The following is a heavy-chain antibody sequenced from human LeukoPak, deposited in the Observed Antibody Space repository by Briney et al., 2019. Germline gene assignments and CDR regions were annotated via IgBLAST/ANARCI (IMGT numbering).Heavy chain of an antibody. V-gene: IGHV3-21*01. J-gene: IGHJ3*02. CDR2: ISSSSSYI. D-gene: IGHD6-19*01. Sequence: GGSLRLSCAASGFIFSNYSMNWVRQAPGKGLEWVSSISSSSSYIFYADSMKGRFTISRDNAKNSLYLQMNSLRAEDTAVYYCASHEDSSGWYVDAFDIWGQGTMVTVSS. CDR3: ASHEDSSGWYVDAFDI. CDR1: GFIFSNYS.